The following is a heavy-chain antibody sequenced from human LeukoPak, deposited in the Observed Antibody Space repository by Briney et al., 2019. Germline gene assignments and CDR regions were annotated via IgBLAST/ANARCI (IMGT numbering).Heavy chain of an antibody. V-gene: IGHV1-3*01. CDR3: ARDNSVRDEAWWFNP. CDR1: GYTFTSYG. Sequence: ASVKVSCKASGYTFTSYGMHWVRQAPGQRLEWMGWIDGGNGNTKYSQKFQGRVTLTRDMSTSTDYLELSSLRSEDTAVYYCARDNSVRDEAWWFNPWGQGTLVTVSS. J-gene: IGHJ5*02. CDR2: IDGGNGNT. D-gene: IGHD5-24*01.